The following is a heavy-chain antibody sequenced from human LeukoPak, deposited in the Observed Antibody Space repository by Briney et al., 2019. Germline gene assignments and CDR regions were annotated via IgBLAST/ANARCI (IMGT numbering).Heavy chain of an antibody. CDR3: ARGGGIFDY. V-gene: IGHV3-7*01. CDR1: GFIFSDYY. CDR2: IKQDGSEK. J-gene: IGHJ4*02. D-gene: IGHD3-16*01. Sequence: PGGSLRLSCAASGFIFSDYYMGWVRQAPGKGLEWVANIKQDGSEKYYVDSVKGRFTISRDNAKNSLYLQMNSLRAEDTAVYYCARGGGIFDYWGQGTLVTASS.